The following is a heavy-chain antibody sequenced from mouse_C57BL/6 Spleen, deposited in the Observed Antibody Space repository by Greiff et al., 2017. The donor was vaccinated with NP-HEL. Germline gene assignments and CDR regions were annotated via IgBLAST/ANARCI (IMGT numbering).Heavy chain of an antibody. V-gene: IGHV5-9*01. Sequence: EVKLMESGGGLVKPGGSLKLSCAASGFTFSSYTMSWVRQTPEKRLEWVATISGGGGNTYYPDSVKGRFTISRDNAKNTLYLQMSSLRSEDTALYYCARGLGGFAYWGQGTLVTVSA. CDR2: ISGGGGNT. J-gene: IGHJ3*01. D-gene: IGHD3-3*01. CDR3: ARGLGGFAY. CDR1: GFTFSSYT.